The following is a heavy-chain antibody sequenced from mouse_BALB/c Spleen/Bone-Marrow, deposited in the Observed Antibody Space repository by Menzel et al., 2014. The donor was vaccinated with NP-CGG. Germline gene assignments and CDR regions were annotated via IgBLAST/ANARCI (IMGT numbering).Heavy chain of an antibody. CDR1: GVDFSRYW. Sequence: AGGGVDFSRYWMSWVRQAPGKGLEWIGXINPDSSTINYTPSLKDKFIISRDNAKNMLYLQMSKVRSEDTALYYCARQGYYGKGDYWGQGTTLTVSS. V-gene: IGHV4-1*02. CDR2: INPDSSTI. CDR3: ARQGYYGKGDY. J-gene: IGHJ2*01. D-gene: IGHD2-1*01.